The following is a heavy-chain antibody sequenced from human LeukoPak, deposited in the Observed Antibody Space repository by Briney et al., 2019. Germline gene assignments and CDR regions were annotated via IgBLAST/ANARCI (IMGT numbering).Heavy chain of an antibody. CDR1: GGSISSYY. V-gene: IGHV4-59*01. CDR3: ARERRVGDFDY. J-gene: IGHJ4*02. CDR2: IYYSGST. Sequence: PSETLSLTCTVSGGSISSYYWSWIRQPPGKGLEWIGYIYYSGSTNYNPSLKSRVTISVDTSKNQFSLKRSSVTAADTAVYYCARERRVGDFDYWGQGTLVTVSS. D-gene: IGHD2-15*01.